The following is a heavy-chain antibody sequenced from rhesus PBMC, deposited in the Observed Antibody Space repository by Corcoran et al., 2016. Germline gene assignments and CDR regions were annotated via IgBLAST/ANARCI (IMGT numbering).Heavy chain of an antibody. D-gene: IGHD3-3*01. CDR1: GGSISDSYR. CDR3: AREVGYYNIWTGYYDSAYGLDS. V-gene: IGHV4S10*01. J-gene: IGHJ6*01. Sequence: QVQLQESSPGVVKPSETLSLTCAVSGGSISDSYRWSWIRQPPGKGLEWIGYIYSSSTSTNYNPSLKSRVPISTDTSKNQFSLKLSSVTAADTAVYYCAREVGYYNIWTGYYDSAYGLDSWGQGVVVTVSS. CDR2: IYSSSTST.